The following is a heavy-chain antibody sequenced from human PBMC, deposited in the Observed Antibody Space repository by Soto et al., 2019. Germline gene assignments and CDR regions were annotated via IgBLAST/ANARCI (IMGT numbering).Heavy chain of an antibody. D-gene: IGHD3-9*01. CDR3: ARGHRTGYPNFYFDY. J-gene: IGHJ4*02. Sequence: SVKVSCKASGGTFSSYAISWVRQAPGQGLEWMGGIIPIFGTANYAQKFQGIVTITADKSTSTAYMELSSLRSEDTAVYYCARGHRTGYPNFYFDYWGQGTLVTVSS. CDR2: IIPIFGTA. CDR1: GGTFSSYA. V-gene: IGHV1-69*06.